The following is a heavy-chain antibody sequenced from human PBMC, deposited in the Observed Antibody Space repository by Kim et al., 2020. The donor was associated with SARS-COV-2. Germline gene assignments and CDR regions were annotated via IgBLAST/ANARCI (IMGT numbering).Heavy chain of an antibody. J-gene: IGHJ6*02. Sequence: SRVTMSVDTSKNQFSLKLSSVTAADTAVYYCARDVLDIVVVPAAILPMDVWGQGTTVTVSS. V-gene: IGHV4-4*06. CDR3: ARDVLDIVVVPAAILPMDV. D-gene: IGHD2-2*02.